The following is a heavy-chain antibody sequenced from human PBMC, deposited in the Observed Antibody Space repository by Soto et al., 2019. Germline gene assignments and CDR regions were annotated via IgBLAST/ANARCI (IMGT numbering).Heavy chain of an antibody. Sequence: QVQLVESGGGVVQPGRSLRLSCAASGFTFSSYGMHWVRQAPGKGLEWVAVIWYDGSNKYYADSVKGRFTISRDNSKNTLYLQMNSLRAEDTAVYYCARGSYDYVWGSYRQNGMAVWGQGTTVTVSS. J-gene: IGHJ6*02. D-gene: IGHD3-16*02. V-gene: IGHV3-33*01. CDR1: GFTFSSYG. CDR2: IWYDGSNK. CDR3: ARGSYDYVWGSYRQNGMAV.